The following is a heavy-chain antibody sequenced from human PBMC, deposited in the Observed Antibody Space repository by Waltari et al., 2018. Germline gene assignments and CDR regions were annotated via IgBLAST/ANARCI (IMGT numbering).Heavy chain of an antibody. V-gene: IGHV3-7*01. CDR1: EFTLSSYW. CDR2: IKQDGSEK. D-gene: IGHD2-2*01. Sequence: EVQLVESGGGLVQRGGSLRLSCAASEFTLSSYWMSWVRQAPGKGLEWVANIKQDGSEKYYVDSVKGRFTISRDNARNSLYLQMNILRAEDTAVYYCARDSQYHLPAWGQGTLVTVSS. CDR3: ARDSQYHLPA. J-gene: IGHJ5*02.